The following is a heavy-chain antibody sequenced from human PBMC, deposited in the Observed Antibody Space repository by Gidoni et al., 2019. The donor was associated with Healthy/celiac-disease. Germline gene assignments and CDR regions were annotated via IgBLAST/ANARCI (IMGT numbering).Heavy chain of an antibody. V-gene: IGHV3-33*01. CDR3: ARDLIPLSITGTSS. CDR1: GFTFSSYG. Sequence: QVQLVESGGGVVQPGRSLRLSCAASGFTFSSYGMHWVSQAHGKGLECVAVIWYDGSNKSYADSVKGRFTISRDNSKNTLYLQMNSLRAEDTAVYYCARDLIPLSITGTSSWGQGTLVTVSS. CDR2: IWYDGSNK. J-gene: IGHJ4*02. D-gene: IGHD1-20*01.